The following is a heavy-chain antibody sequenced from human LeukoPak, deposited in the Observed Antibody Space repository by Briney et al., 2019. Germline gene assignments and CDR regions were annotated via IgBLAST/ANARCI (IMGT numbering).Heavy chain of an antibody. CDR3: ARFPTDYDFWSGYYIHYYYGMDV. Sequence: ASVKVSCKASGYTFTGYYMHWVRQAPGQGLEWMGWINPNSGGTNYAQKFQGRVTMTRDTSISTAYMELSRLRSDGTAGDYCARFPTDYDFWSGYYIHYYYGMDVWGQGTTVTVSS. CDR2: INPNSGGT. CDR1: GYTFTGYY. D-gene: IGHD3-3*01. J-gene: IGHJ6*02. V-gene: IGHV1-2*02.